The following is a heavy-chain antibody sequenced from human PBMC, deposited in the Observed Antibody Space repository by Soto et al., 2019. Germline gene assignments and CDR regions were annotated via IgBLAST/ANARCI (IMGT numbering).Heavy chain of an antibody. Sequence: PGGSLRLSCAASGFAFSSASINWVRQAPGKGLEWVSAISGSGGSTYYADSVKGRFTISRDNSKNTLYLQMNSLRAEDTAVYYCAKVDYPIDIYWFDPWGQGTLVTVSS. CDR2: ISGSGGST. V-gene: IGHV3-23*01. J-gene: IGHJ5*02. D-gene: IGHD4-17*01. CDR1: GFAFSSAS. CDR3: AKVDYPIDIYWFDP.